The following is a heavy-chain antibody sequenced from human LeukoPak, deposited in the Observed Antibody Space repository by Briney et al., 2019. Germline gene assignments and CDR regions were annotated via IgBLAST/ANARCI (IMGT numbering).Heavy chain of an antibody. CDR2: ISYDGSNK. CDR1: GFTFSSYS. D-gene: IGHD6-19*01. J-gene: IGHJ6*02. V-gene: IGHV3-30*03. CDR3: ARGRYSSGRNYYYYGMDV. Sequence: GGSLRLSCAASGFTFSSYSMNWVRQAPGKGLEWVAVISYDGSNKYYADSVKGRFTISRDNSKNTLYLQMNSLRAEDTAVYYCARGRYSSGRNYYYYGMDVWGQGTTVTVSS.